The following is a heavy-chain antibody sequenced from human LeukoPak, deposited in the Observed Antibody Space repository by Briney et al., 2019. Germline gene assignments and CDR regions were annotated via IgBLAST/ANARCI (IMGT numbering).Heavy chain of an antibody. J-gene: IGHJ6*03. CDR2: IIPIFGTA. CDR3: ARDGTIAARSYYMDV. V-gene: IGHV1-69*01. CDR1: GGTFSSYA. D-gene: IGHD6-6*01. Sequence: GASVKVSCKASGGTFSSYAISWVRQAPGQRLEWMGGIIPIFGTADYAQKFQGRVTITADESTSTAYMELNSLRSEDTAVYYCARDGTIAARSYYMDVWGKGTTVTVSS.